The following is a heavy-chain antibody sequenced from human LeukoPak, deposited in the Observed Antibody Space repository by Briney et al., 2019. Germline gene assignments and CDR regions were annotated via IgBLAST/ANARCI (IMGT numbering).Heavy chain of an antibody. J-gene: IGHJ4*02. CDR2: ISYDGSNK. Sequence: GRSLRLSCAASGFTFSSYGMHWVRQAPGKGLEWVAVISYDGSNKYYADSVKGRFTISRDNSKNTLYLQMNSLRAEDTAVYYCAKDMGVDDYAYYFDYWGQGTLVTVSS. CDR3: AKDMGVDDYAYYFDY. D-gene: IGHD4-17*01. CDR1: GFTFSSYG. V-gene: IGHV3-30*18.